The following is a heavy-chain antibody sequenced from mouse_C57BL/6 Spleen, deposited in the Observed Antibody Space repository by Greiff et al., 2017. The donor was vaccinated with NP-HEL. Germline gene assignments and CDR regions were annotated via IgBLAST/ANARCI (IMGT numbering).Heavy chain of an antibody. D-gene: IGHD1-1*01. CDR2: IDPSDSET. Sequence: QVQLQQPGAELVRPGSSVKLSCKASGYTFTSYWMHRVKQRPIQGLEWIGNIDPSDSETHYNQKFKDKATLTVDKSSSTAYMQLSSLTSEDSAVYYCARGYYYGPYYAMDYWGQGTSVTVSS. CDR1: GYTFTSYW. V-gene: IGHV1-52*01. J-gene: IGHJ4*01. CDR3: ARGYYYGPYYAMDY.